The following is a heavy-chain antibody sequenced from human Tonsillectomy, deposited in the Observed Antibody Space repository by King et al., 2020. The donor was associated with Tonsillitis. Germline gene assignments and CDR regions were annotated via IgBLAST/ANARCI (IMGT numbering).Heavy chain of an antibody. Sequence: VQLVESGGGLVQPGGSLRLSCAASGFTFSSYAMSWVRQAPGKGLEWVSTISGSGSNTYYVDSVTGRFTISRDNSKNTLYLQMNSLGDEDTAVYYCAKAAVPRYYYYGMDVWGQGTTVTVSS. CDR1: GFTFSSYA. J-gene: IGHJ6*02. CDR2: ISGSGSNT. V-gene: IGHV3-23*04. CDR3: AKAAVPRYYYYGMDV.